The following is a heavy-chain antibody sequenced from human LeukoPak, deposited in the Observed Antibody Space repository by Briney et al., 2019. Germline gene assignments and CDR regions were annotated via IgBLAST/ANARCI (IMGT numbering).Heavy chain of an antibody. J-gene: IGHJ4*02. D-gene: IGHD3-3*01. CDR3: ARDYDFWSGYYTASSYFDY. Sequence: GASVKVSCKASGYTFTGYYMHWVRQAPGQGLEWMERINPNSGGTNYAQKFQGRVTMTRDTSISTAYMELSRLRSDDTAVYYCARDYDFWSGYYTASSYFDYWGQGTLVTVSS. V-gene: IGHV1-2*06. CDR1: GYTFTGYY. CDR2: INPNSGGT.